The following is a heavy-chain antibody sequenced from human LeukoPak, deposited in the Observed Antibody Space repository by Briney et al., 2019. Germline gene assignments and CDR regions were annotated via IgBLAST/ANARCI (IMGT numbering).Heavy chain of an antibody. J-gene: IGHJ4*02. CDR3: ARAFSYYDYVWGSLGFFN. V-gene: IGHV4-59*01. Sequence: SETLSLTCTVSGGSISSYYWNWIRQPPGKGLEWIGYIYYSGSTNYNPSLKSRVTISVDTSKNQFSLKLSSVTAADTAVYYCARAFSYYDYVWGSLGFFNWGQGTLVTVSS. CDR2: IYYSGST. CDR1: GGSISSYY. D-gene: IGHD3-16*01.